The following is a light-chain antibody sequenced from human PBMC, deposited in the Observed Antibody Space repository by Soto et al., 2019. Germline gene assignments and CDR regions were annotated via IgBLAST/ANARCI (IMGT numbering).Light chain of an antibody. CDR3: QSYDSGLSGPV. CDR2: GSS. J-gene: IGLJ7*01. Sequence: QSVLTQPPSVSGAPGQRVTISCTGSSTNIGSGFDVHWYQQLPGTAPTLLIFGSSIRPSGVPDRFSGSKSGSSASLAITGLQAEDEAHYYCQSYDSGLSGPVFGGGTQLTVL. CDR1: STNIGSGFD. V-gene: IGLV1-40*01.